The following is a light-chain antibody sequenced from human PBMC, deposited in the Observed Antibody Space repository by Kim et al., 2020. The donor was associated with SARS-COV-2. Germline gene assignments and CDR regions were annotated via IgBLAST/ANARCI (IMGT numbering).Light chain of an antibody. CDR2: DVS. Sequence: GQSLTIACTGTSSDVGGYNYGSWYQQHPGKAPKLMIYDVSKRPSGVSNRFSGSKSGNTASLTISGLQAEDEADYYCSSYTSSSTYVFGTGTKVTVL. V-gene: IGLV2-14*04. J-gene: IGLJ1*01. CDR1: SSDVGGYNY. CDR3: SSYTSSSTYV.